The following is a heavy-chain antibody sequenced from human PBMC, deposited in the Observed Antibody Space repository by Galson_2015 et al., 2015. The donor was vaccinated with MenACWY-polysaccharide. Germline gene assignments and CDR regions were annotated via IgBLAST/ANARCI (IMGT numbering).Heavy chain of an antibody. CDR2: ISASGGST. Sequence: SLRLSCAASGLTFSSYSMNWVRQAPGKGLEWVSTISASGGSTYYADSVKGRFTISRDNSKNTLYLQMNSLRAEDTAVYYCAKDITGSTGGYFYYGMDVWGQGTTVTVSS. V-gene: IGHV3-23*01. CDR1: GLTFSSYS. J-gene: IGHJ6*02. CDR3: AKDITGSTGGYFYYGMDV. D-gene: IGHD1-7*01.